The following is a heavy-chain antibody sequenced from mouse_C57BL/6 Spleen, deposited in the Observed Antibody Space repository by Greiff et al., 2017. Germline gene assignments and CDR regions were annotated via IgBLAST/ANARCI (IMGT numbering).Heavy chain of an antibody. J-gene: IGHJ1*03. V-gene: IGHV14-1*01. CDR3: TTTTGRYFEV. D-gene: IGHD2-12*01. CDR2: IDPEDGDT. Sequence: DVKLQASGAELVRPGASVKLSCTASGFNIKDYYMHWVKQRPEQGLEWIGRIDPEDGDTASAPKVQGKAPMTADTSSNTAYLQLSSRTSEDTAVYYCTTTTGRYFEVWGTGTTVTVSS. CDR1: GFNIKDYY.